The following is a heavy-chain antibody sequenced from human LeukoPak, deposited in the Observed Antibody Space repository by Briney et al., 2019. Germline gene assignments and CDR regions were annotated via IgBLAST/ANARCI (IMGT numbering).Heavy chain of an antibody. J-gene: IGHJ4*02. CDR1: GGSISSYY. D-gene: IGHD1-26*01. V-gene: IGHV4-59*01. Sequence: SETLSLTCAVYGGSISSYYWSWIRQPPGKGLEWIGYIYYSGSTNYNPSLKSRVTISVDTSKNQFSLKLSSVTAADTAVYYCARDRGSPAKYYFDYWGQGTLVTVSS. CDR2: IYYSGST. CDR3: ARDRGSPAKYYFDY.